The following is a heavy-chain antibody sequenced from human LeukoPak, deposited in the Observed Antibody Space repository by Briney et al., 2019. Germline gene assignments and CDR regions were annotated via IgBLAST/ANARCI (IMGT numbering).Heavy chain of an antibody. CDR3: ARGKDTDSSDAFDI. Sequence: PGGSLRLSCAASGFTFSSYAMHWVRQAPGKGLEWVAVISYDGSNKYYADSAKGRFTISRDNSKNTLYLQMNSLRAEDTAVYYCARGKDTDSSDAFDIWGQGTMVTVSS. D-gene: IGHD3-22*01. J-gene: IGHJ3*02. CDR2: ISYDGSNK. V-gene: IGHV3-30-3*01. CDR1: GFTFSSYA.